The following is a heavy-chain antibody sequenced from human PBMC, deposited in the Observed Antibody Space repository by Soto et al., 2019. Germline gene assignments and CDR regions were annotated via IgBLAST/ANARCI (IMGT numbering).Heavy chain of an antibody. V-gene: IGHV3-74*01. CDR2: IKGDESTT. J-gene: IGHJ6*03. Sequence: EVQLVESGGGLIQPGGSLRLSCVASGFSFSDYWIHWVRQAPGKGLVWVARIKGDESTTNYADFVMGRFTISRDNVKNTVSLQMSRLRVDDTAVYYCARGGWRAYYMDVWGKGATVSVSS. CDR3: ARGGWRAYYMDV. CDR1: GFSFSDYW. D-gene: IGHD6-19*01.